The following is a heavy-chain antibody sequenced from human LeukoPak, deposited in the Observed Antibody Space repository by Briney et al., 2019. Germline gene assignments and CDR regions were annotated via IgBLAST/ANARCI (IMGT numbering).Heavy chain of an antibody. J-gene: IGHJ6*03. D-gene: IGHD6-6*01. CDR2: IYYSGST. CDR3: ARGDLTYSSSSNVRPDYYCYYMDV. Sequence: PSETLSLTCTVSGGSISSYYWSWIRQPPGKGLEWIGYIYYSGSTNYNPSLKSRVTISVDTSKNQFSLKLSSVTAADTAVYYCARGDLTYSSSSNVRPDYYCYYMDVWGKGTTVTVSS. V-gene: IGHV4-59*01. CDR1: GGSISSYY.